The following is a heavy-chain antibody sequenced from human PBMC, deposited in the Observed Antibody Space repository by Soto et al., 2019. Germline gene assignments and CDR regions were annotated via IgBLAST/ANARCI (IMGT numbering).Heavy chain of an antibody. D-gene: IGHD6-19*01. CDR3: AKVRYSSPMGYYYGMDV. V-gene: IGHV1-69*01. J-gene: IGHJ6*02. CDR1: RVAFSKFI. Sequence: QAQLEQSGGEVKKPGSSVKVSCKASRVAFSKFIVTWVRQAPGLGLEWVGGIIPILGTASYAQKFQGRVTITADESTSTSYMEVNNLRSEDTAVYYCAKVRYSSPMGYYYGMDVWGQGTTVTVSS. CDR2: IIPILGTA.